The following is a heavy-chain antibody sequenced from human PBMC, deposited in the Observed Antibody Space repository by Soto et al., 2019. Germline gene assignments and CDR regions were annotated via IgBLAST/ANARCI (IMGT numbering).Heavy chain of an antibody. V-gene: IGHV1-46*01. CDR2: INPTSGST. CDR1: GYSFTNYS. Sequence: HVQLVQSEAEVKKPGASVQVSCKASGYSFTNYSMHWVRQVPGQGPEWMGKINPTSGSTSYAQKFKDKVTMTRDMSSNTLYIQLSSLTSGDTAVYYCAKDGIQLWPRYYFDFWGQGTLVIVSS. CDR3: AKDGIQLWPRYYFDF. D-gene: IGHD5-18*01. J-gene: IGHJ4*02.